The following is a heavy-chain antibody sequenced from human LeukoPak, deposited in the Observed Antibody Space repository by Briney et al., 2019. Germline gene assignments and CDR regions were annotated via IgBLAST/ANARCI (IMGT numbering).Heavy chain of an antibody. CDR1: GGSISSSNW. Sequence: KASETLSLTCAVSGGSISSSNWWSWVRQPPGKGLEWIGQIYHSGSTNYNQSLKSRVTISVDKSKNQFSLKLRSVTAADTAVYYCARPLSLGYCSGGSCYGRGAWSDRWGQGTLVTVSS. V-gene: IGHV4-4*02. CDR2: IYHSGST. CDR3: ARPLSLGYCSGGSCYGRGAWSDR. J-gene: IGHJ5*02. D-gene: IGHD2-15*01.